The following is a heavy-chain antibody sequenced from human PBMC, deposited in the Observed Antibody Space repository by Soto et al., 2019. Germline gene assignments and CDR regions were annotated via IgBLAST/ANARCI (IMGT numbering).Heavy chain of an antibody. V-gene: IGHV1-69*13. CDR3: ARDGFTRSGSYYSSGSGAFDI. J-gene: IGHJ3*02. CDR1: GGTFSSYA. D-gene: IGHD1-26*01. CDR2: IIPIFGTA. Sequence: GASVKVSCKASGGTFSSYAISWVRQAPGQELEWMGGIIPIFGTANYAQKFQGRVTITADESTSTAYMELSSLRSEDTAVYYCARDGFTRSGSYYSSGSGAFDIWGQGTMVTVSS.